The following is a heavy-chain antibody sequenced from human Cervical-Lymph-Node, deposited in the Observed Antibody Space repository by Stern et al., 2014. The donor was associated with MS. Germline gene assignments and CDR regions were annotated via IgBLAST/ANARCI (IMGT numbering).Heavy chain of an antibody. D-gene: IGHD4-23*01. CDR1: GYNFTDYG. CDR3: ARTGTVVTSGYYYGMDV. V-gene: IGHV1-3*04. J-gene: IGHJ6*02. Sequence: VQLVESGAEVKKPGASVKVSCKTAGYNFTDYGIIWVRQAPGQRLECMGWINTGNGNRRYSQKIQGRVTITRDTSASTAYMELSSLRSEDTAVYYCARTGTVVTSGYYYGMDVWGQGTTVTVSS. CDR2: INTGNGNR.